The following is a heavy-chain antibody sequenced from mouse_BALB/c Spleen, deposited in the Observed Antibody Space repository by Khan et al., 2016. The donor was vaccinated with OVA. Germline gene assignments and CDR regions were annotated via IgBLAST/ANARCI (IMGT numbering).Heavy chain of an antibody. CDR1: GYTFTSYT. Sequence: QVQLKESGAELARPGASLKMSCKASGYTFTSYTIHWVRQRPGLTLEWIGHINPSNDYTNYNQKFKDKATLIVDKSSSTAYMQLSSLTSEDSAVDYCVREGAYRRSDGWFAYWGQGTLVTVSA. V-gene: IGHV1-4*01. J-gene: IGHJ3*01. CDR3: VREGAYRRSDGWFAY. CDR2: INPSNDYT. D-gene: IGHD2-14*01.